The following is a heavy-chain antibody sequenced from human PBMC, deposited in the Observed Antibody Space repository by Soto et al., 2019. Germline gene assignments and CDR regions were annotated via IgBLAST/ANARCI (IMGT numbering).Heavy chain of an antibody. CDR1: GASIGSGYYY. CDR2: IYYSGGT. Sequence: SETLSLTCTVSGASIGSGYYYWSWIRQHPGKGLEWIGYIYYSGGTYYNPSLKSRVTISVDTSKNQFSLELSSVTAADTAVYYCASIYDSSGYYYGNNWFDHWGQGTLVT. CDR3: ASIYDSSGYYYGNNWFDH. D-gene: IGHD3-22*01. V-gene: IGHV4-31*02. J-gene: IGHJ5*02.